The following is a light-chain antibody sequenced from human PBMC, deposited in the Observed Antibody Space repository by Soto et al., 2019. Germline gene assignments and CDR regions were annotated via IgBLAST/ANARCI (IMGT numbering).Light chain of an antibody. CDR1: QSINRH. V-gene: IGKV3-20*01. J-gene: IGKJ5*01. Sequence: EIVLTQSPATLSLSPGERVTVSCRASQSINRHLAWYRQKPGQAPRLLIYDASNRATGIPARFSGSGSGTDFTLSISRLEPEDFAVYYCQQYGSSLITFGQGTRLEIK. CDR2: DAS. CDR3: QQYGSSLIT.